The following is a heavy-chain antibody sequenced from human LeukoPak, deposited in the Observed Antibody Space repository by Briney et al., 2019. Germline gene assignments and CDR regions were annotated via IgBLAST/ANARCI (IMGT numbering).Heavy chain of an antibody. CDR1: GVSFSSYY. J-gene: IGHJ4*02. Sequence: SETLSLTCAVSGVSFSSYYWNWIRQPPGEGLEWIWRIYPNGTTNYNPSLKSRLTLSIDTSKNQFSLKLSSVAAADTAVYYCASGSSSWGIQPKYYFDYWGQGALVTVSS. V-gene: IGHV4-59*10. CDR3: ASGSSSWGIQPKYYFDY. CDR2: IYPNGTT. D-gene: IGHD6-13*01.